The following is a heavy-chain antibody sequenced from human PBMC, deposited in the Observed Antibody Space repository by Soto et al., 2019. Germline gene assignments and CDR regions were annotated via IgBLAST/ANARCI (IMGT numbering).Heavy chain of an antibody. Sequence: QVQLQESGPGLVKPSETLSLTCTVSGGSVSSGSYYWSWIRQPPGKGLEWIGYVYYSGTTNYSPSLKSRVTISVDASKNQFSLRLSSVTAADTAVYYCARDRCSSTSCYTGYYYGMDVWGQGTTVTVSS. CDR1: GGSVSSGSYY. CDR3: ARDRCSSTSCYTGYYYGMDV. J-gene: IGHJ6*02. CDR2: VYYSGTT. D-gene: IGHD2-2*02. V-gene: IGHV4-61*01.